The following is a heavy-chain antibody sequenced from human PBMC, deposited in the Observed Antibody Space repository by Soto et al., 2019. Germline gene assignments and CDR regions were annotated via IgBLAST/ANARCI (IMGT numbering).Heavy chain of an antibody. D-gene: IGHD1-1*01. CDR1: GGSISGLY. CDR2: IYYSGAT. CDR3: ARRWNHYFMDV. V-gene: IGHV4-59*11. Sequence: QVQLQESGPGLVKPSETLSLTCSVSGGSISGLYWSWVRQPPGRGLEWIGWIYYSGATNYHPSLSRRGAITGETSKKQFSRKLSSVTAADTAIYDCARRWNHYFMDVWGKGTTVTVSS. J-gene: IGHJ6*03.